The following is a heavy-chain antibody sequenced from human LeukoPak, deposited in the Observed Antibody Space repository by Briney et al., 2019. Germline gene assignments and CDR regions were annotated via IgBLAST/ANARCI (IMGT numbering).Heavy chain of an antibody. J-gene: IGHJ4*02. CDR1: GYTFTNYG. Sequence: ASVKVSCKASGYTFTNYGIFWVRQAPGQELEWMGWISAYSGNTNYAQELQGRVTMTTETSTSTAYMELESLRSDDTAVYYCAISQGSYYDTSGYLGGDYWGQGTLVTVSS. V-gene: IGHV1-18*01. D-gene: IGHD3-22*01. CDR3: AISQGSYYDTSGYLGGDY. CDR2: ISAYSGNT.